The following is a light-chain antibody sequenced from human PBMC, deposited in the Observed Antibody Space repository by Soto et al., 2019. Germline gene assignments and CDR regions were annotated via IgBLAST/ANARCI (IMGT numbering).Light chain of an antibody. CDR2: GAS. CDR1: QSVSSDY. J-gene: IGKJ4*01. CDR3: QQFSSYPLT. Sequence: EIVLTQSPATLSLSPGESATLSCRASQSVSSDYLAWYQQKPDQAPRLLIYGASSRATGIPDRFSGGGSGTDFTLTISRLEPEDFAVYYCQQFSSYPLTVGGGTKVDIK. V-gene: IGKV3-20*01.